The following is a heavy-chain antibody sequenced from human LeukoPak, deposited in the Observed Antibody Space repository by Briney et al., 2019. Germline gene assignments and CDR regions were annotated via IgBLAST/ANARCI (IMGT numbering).Heavy chain of an antibody. J-gene: IGHJ4*02. CDR3: AREGLVDSRSLDY. CDR1: GGSISSYY. Sequence: SETLSLTCTVSGGSISSYYWSWIRQPPGRGLEWIGYIYYSGSTNYNPSLKSRVTISVDTSKNQFSLKLSSVTAADTAVYYCAREGLVDSRSLDYWGQGTLVIVSS. V-gene: IGHV4-59*01. CDR2: IYYSGST. D-gene: IGHD1-26*01.